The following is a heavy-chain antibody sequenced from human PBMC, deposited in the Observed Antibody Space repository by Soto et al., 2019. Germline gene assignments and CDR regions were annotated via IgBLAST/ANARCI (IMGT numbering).Heavy chain of an antibody. CDR2: IYYSGST. CDR1: GGSISSSSYY. Sequence: SETLSLTCTVSGGSISSSSYYWGWIRQPPGKGLEWIGSIYYSGSTYYNPALKSRVTISVDTSKNQFSLKLSSVTAADTAVYYCARHAAHYNWFDPWGQGTLVTVSS. V-gene: IGHV4-39*01. CDR3: ARHAAHYNWFDP. J-gene: IGHJ5*02.